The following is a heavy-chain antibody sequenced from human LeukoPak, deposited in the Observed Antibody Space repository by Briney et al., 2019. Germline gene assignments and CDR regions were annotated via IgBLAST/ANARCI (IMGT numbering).Heavy chain of an antibody. CDR1: GYTFTSYD. D-gene: IGHD1-7*01. CDR2: MNPNSGNT. V-gene: IGHV1-8*01. CDR3: AKDGTTTRYNWFDS. Sequence: GASVKVSCKASGYTFTSYDINWVRQATGQGLEWMGWMNPNSGNTGYAQKFQGRVTMTRNTSISTAYMELSSLRSEDTAVYYCAKDGTTTRYNWFDSWGQGSLVTVS. J-gene: IGHJ5*01.